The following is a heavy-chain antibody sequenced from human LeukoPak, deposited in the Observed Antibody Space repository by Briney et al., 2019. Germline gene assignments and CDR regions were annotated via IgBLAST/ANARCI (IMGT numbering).Heavy chain of an antibody. J-gene: IGHJ6*03. CDR3: AGTTYSYGSSYYYYMDL. D-gene: IGHD5-18*01. V-gene: IGHV4-61*02. Sequence: PSQTLSLTCTVSGDSISSGNYYWSWIRQPAGKGLEWVGRIYASGGTNYNPSLKSRAIISLDTSKNDFSLNLSSVATADTAVYYCAGTTYSYGSSYYYYMDLWGKGTTVTVSS. CDR2: IYASGGT. CDR1: GDSISSGNYY.